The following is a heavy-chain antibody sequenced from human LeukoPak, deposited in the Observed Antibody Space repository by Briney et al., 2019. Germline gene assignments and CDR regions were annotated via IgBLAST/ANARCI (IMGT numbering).Heavy chain of an antibody. CDR2: INPNSGGT. Sequence: GASVKVSCKASGYTFTGYYMHWVRQAPAQGLEWMGWINPNSGGTNYAQKFQGRVTMTRDTSISTAYMELSRLRSDDTAVYYCARTVGYSSGWYYFDYWGQGTLVTVSS. D-gene: IGHD6-19*01. V-gene: IGHV1-2*02. CDR1: GYTFTGYY. CDR3: ARTVGYSSGWYYFDY. J-gene: IGHJ4*02.